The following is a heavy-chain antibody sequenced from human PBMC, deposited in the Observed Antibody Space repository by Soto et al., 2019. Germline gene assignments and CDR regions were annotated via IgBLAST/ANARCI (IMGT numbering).Heavy chain of an antibody. CDR2: NSAYNGNT. Sequence: GASVKVSCKASGYTFTSYGISWVRQAPGQGLEWMGWNSAYNGNTNYAQKLQGRVTMTTDTSTSTAYMELRSLRSDDTAVYYCARDSPVYDFWSGYYINFDYWGQGTLVTVSS. J-gene: IGHJ4*02. D-gene: IGHD3-3*01. V-gene: IGHV1-18*04. CDR1: GYTFTSYG. CDR3: ARDSPVYDFWSGYYINFDY.